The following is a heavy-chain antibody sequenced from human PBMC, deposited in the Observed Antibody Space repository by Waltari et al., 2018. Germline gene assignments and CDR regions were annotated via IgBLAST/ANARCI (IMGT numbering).Heavy chain of an antibody. V-gene: IGHV5-10-1*01. J-gene: IGHJ6*03. Sequence: EVQLVQSGAEVKKPGESLRISCEGSGYDCSTYWITWVRHMPGKGLEWMGRIDPSDSYTNYSPSFRGHVTISVDRSISTADIQWSGLRASDTAIYYCARTSTRDFYYMDVWGKGTTVTVSS. CDR3: ARTSTRDFYYMDV. D-gene: IGHD1-1*01. CDR1: GYDCSTYW. CDR2: IDPSDSYT.